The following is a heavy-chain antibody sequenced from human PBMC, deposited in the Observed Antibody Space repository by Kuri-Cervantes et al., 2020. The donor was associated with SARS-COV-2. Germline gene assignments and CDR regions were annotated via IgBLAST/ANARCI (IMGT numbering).Heavy chain of an antibody. CDR1: GGSISSGGYY. J-gene: IGHJ4*02. V-gene: IGHV4-30-2*01. CDR3: ARGTYTYYDFWRGPYFDY. CDR2: INHTGST. Sequence: LRLSCTVSGGSISSGGYYWSWIRQPPGKGLEWIGEINHTGSTKYNPSLKSRVTISVDASKNQFSLKLNSVTAADTAVYYCARGTYTYYDFWRGPYFDYWGQGNLVTVSS. D-gene: IGHD3/OR15-3a*01.